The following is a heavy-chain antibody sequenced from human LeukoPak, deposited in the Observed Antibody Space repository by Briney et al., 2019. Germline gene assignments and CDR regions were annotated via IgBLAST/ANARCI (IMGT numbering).Heavy chain of an antibody. Sequence: GGSLRLSCEASGFTFRNYAMTWVRQAPGKGLEWVSGISSSGGSTNYADSVKGRFTISRDNSKNTLYLKMSRLRAEDTAVYYCAKGVCTATSCHDLASFYHYYYYMDVWGKGTTVTVSS. CDR1: GFTFRNYA. D-gene: IGHD2-2*01. V-gene: IGHV3-23*01. J-gene: IGHJ6*03. CDR3: AKGVCTATSCHDLASFYHYYYYMDV. CDR2: ISSSGGST.